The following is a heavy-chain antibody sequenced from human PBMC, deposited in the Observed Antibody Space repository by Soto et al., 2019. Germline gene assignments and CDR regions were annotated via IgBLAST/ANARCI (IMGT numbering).Heavy chain of an antibody. V-gene: IGHV4-38-2*01. D-gene: IGHD3-10*01. Sequence: SEPMSLTCAVSGYSISIGYYWGWIRQPPGKGLEWIGNIHHSGTTYYNPSLKSRVTISIDRSKNQFSLKLSSVTAADTAVYYWARAGDTMVRGVIIMNYEGLDVRG. CDR1: GYSISIGYY. CDR3: ARAGDTMVRGVIIMNYEGLDV. J-gene: IGHJ6*04. CDR2: IHHSGTT.